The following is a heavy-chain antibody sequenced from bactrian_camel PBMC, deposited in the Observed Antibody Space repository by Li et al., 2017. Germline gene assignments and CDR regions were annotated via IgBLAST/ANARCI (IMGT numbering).Heavy chain of an antibody. CDR2: IDFRGSST. J-gene: IGHJ4*01. Sequence: LVESGGGLVQPGGSLRLSCVASELPYSSYCGGWFRQAPGKEREGVAVIDFRGSSTRYADSVKGRFVISKDNSKNTLSLQMSSLKPDDTAMYYCAARLGYGTFSSLLSLSVADLRYWGQGTQVTVS. V-gene: IGHV3S42*01. CDR3: AARLGYGTFSSLLSLSVADLRY. D-gene: IGHD3*01. CDR1: ELPYSSYC.